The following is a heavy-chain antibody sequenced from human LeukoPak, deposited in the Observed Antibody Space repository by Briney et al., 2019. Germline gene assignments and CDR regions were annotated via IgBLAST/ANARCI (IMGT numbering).Heavy chain of an antibody. CDR3: ARSSDYYYYMDV. Sequence: PSETLSLTCTVSGGSISSYYWSWTRQPAGKGLEWIGRIYTSGSTNYNPSLKSRVIMSVDTSKNQFSLKLSSVTAADTAVCYCARSSDYYYYMDVWGKGTTVTVSS. D-gene: IGHD6-6*01. J-gene: IGHJ6*03. CDR2: IYTSGST. CDR1: GGSISSYY. V-gene: IGHV4-4*07.